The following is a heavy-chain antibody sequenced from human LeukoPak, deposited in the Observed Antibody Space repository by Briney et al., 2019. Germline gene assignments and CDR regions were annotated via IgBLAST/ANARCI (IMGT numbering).Heavy chain of an antibody. V-gene: IGHV3-30-3*01. CDR2: ISYDGTNK. CDR3: AQGYFYDKIGYPPVDY. D-gene: IGHD3-22*01. Sequence: SGGSLRLSCAVSGITFRNYAMHWARQAPGKGLEWVALISYDGTNKYYADSVKGRFTISRDNSKTTLYLQMDSLRVEDTAVYYCAQGYFYDKIGYPPVDYWGQGTLVTVSS. CDR1: GITFRNYA. J-gene: IGHJ4*02.